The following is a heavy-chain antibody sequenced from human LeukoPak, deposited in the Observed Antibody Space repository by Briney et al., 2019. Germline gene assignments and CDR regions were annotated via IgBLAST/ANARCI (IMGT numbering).Heavy chain of an antibody. J-gene: IGHJ4*02. V-gene: IGHV3-23*05. CDR3: SKDVVPDSGWDLDY. CDR1: GFSFSTYS. D-gene: IGHD6-19*01. Sequence: ETGGSLRLSCTASGFSFSTYSMTWVRQGPGKGLERVSSIYNSGSKTFYADSVKGRFTISRDNSQNTLYLQMNSLTAEDTAIYYCSKDVVPDSGWDLDYWGQGPLVTVSS. CDR2: IYNSGSKT.